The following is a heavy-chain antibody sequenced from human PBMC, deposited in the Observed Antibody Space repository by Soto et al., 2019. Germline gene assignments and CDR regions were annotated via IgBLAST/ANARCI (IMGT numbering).Heavy chain of an antibody. CDR1: GYTFTSYG. V-gene: IGHV1-18*01. J-gene: IGHJ6*02. CDR3: ASNYLYYYGSGNTNYYGMDV. Sequence: QVQLVRSGAEVKKPGASVKVSCKASGYTFTSYGISWVRQAPGQGLEWMGWISAYNGNTNYAQKLQGRVTMTTDTSTSTAYMELRSLRSDDTAVYYCASNYLYYYGSGNTNYYGMDVWGQGTTVTVSS. D-gene: IGHD3-10*01. CDR2: ISAYNGNT.